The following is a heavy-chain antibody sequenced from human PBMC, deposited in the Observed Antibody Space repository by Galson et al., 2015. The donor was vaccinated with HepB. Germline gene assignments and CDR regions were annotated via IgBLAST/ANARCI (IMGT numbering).Heavy chain of an antibody. CDR3: ARAKGGQWLEFDY. V-gene: IGHV1-3*01. CDR1: GYTFTRYA. J-gene: IGHJ4*02. Sequence: SVKVSCKASGYTFTRYAMHWVRQVPGQRPEWMGWINAGNGNTKNSQNFQGRVSITRDTSANTAYMELSSLRSEDTAVYYCARAKGGQWLEFDYWGQGTLVTVSS. D-gene: IGHD6-19*01. CDR2: INAGNGNT.